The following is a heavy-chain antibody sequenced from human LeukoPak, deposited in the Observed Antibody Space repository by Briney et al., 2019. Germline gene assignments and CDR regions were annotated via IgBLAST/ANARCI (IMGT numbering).Heavy chain of an antibody. Sequence: GGSLRLSCVASGFTFNSYAMYWVRQAPGKGLEWISGIFGSGGSAHYADSVKGRFAISRDNSKNTVYLQLDSLRVEDTAVYYCGKTTVGYSSGRYPGWPVDYWGQGALVTVSS. CDR3: GKTTVGYSSGRYPGWPVDY. CDR2: IFGSGGSA. D-gene: IGHD2-15*01. V-gene: IGHV3-23*01. J-gene: IGHJ4*02. CDR1: GFTFNSYA.